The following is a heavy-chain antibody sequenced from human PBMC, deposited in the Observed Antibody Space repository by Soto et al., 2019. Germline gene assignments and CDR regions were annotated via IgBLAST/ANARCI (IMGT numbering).Heavy chain of an antibody. V-gene: IGHV4-4*02. CDR2: IYHSGST. Sequence: SETLSLTCAVSGGSISSSNWWSWVRQPPGKGLEWIGEIYHSGSTNYNPSLKSRVTISVDKSKNQFSLKLSSVTAADTAVYYCARDSRGYSGYGINYYYGMDVWGQGTTVTVSS. J-gene: IGHJ6*02. CDR3: ARDSRGYSGYGINYYYGMDV. CDR1: GGSISSSNW. D-gene: IGHD5-12*01.